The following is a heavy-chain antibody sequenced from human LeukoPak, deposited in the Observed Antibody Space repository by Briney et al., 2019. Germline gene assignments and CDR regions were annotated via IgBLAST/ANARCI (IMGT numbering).Heavy chain of an antibody. V-gene: IGHV3-48*03. D-gene: IGHD2-21*02. Sequence: GGSLRLSCAASGFTFSSYEMNWVCQAPGKGLEWVSYISSSGSTIYYADSVKGRFTISRDNAKNSLYLQMNSLRAEDTAVYYCARDGGDPEDNWFDPWGQGTLVTVSS. CDR1: GFTFSSYE. CDR3: ARDGGDPEDNWFDP. J-gene: IGHJ5*02. CDR2: ISSSGSTI.